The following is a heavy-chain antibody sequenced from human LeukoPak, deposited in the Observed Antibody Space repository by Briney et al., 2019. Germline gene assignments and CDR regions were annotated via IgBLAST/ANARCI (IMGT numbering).Heavy chain of an antibody. CDR3: ARGAKPGYSYGPNFDY. CDR2: INHSGST. CDR1: GGSFSGYY. D-gene: IGHD5-18*01. Sequence: SETLSLTCAVYGGSFSGYYWSWIRQPPGKGLEWIGEINHSGSTNYNPSLKSRVTISVDTSKNQFSLKLSSVTAADTAVYYCARGAKPGYSYGPNFDYWGQGTLVTVSS. V-gene: IGHV4-34*01. J-gene: IGHJ4*02.